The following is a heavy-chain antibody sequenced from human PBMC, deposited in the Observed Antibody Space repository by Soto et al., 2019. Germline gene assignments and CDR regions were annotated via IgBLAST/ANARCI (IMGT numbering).Heavy chain of an antibody. D-gene: IGHD5-18*01. CDR2: IYNSGST. J-gene: IGHJ4*02. CDR3: ARDVYTNVWAFYY. CDR1: GGSVSSCTYH. V-gene: IGHV4-61*01. Sequence: PSETLSLTCTVSGGSVSSCTYHWSWIRQSPGKGLEWIGYIYNSGSTNFNPSLKSRVTISVDTSKNQFSLELSSVTAADTAVYYCARDVYTNVWAFYYWGQGTLVTVSS.